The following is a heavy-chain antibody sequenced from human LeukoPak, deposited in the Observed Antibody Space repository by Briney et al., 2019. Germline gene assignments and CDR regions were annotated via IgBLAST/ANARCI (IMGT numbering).Heavy chain of an antibody. V-gene: IGHV4-61*02. J-gene: IGHJ5*02. CDR1: GGSISSGSYY. CDR3: ARGSRGWFDP. Sequence: SETLSLTCTVSGGSISSGSYYWRWIRQPAGKGLEWIGRIYTSGSTNYNPSLKSRVTISVDTSKNQFSLKLSSVTAADTAVYYCARGSRGWFDPWGQATLVTVSS. CDR2: IYTSGST.